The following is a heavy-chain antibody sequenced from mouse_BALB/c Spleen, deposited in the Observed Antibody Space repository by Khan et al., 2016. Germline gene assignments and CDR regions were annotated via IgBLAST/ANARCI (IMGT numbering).Heavy chain of an antibody. V-gene: IGHV9-2-1*01. CDR1: GYTFTDYS. Sequence: QIQLVQSGTELKKPGETVKISCKASGYTFTDYSMHRVKQAPGKGLTWMGWINTETGEPTYADAFKGRFAFSLETSASPADLQINYFKIEDTSTYFCATYRYDGDYYAMDYWGQGTSVTVSS. CDR2: INTETGEP. D-gene: IGHD2-14*01. CDR3: ATYRYDGDYYAMDY. J-gene: IGHJ4*01.